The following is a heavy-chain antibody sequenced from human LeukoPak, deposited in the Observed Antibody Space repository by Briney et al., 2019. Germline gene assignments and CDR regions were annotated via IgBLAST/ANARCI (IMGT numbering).Heavy chain of an antibody. CDR3: ASRPESEAYFDY. Sequence: SETLSLACTVSGGSISSGDYYWSWIRQPPGRGLEFIGYIYYSGNTYYNPSLKSRVTISVDTSKNQFSLKLSSVTAADTAVYYCASRPESEAYFDYWGQGTLVTVSS. CDR1: GGSISSGDYY. V-gene: IGHV4-30-4*01. J-gene: IGHJ4*02. CDR2: IYYSGNT.